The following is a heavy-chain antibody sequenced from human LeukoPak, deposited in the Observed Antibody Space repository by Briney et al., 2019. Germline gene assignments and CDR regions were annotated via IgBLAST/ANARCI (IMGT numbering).Heavy chain of an antibody. CDR1: GFTVSSNY. Sequence: PGGSLRLSCAAAGFTVSSNYMSWVRQAPGKGLEWVGRIESKTDGGTTDYAAPVKGRFTISRDDSTNTLYLQMNSLKSEDTAVYYSTTYGSGRKFDYWGQGILVTVSS. CDR2: IESKTDGGTT. CDR3: TTYGSGRKFDY. V-gene: IGHV3-15*04. J-gene: IGHJ4*02. D-gene: IGHD3-10*01.